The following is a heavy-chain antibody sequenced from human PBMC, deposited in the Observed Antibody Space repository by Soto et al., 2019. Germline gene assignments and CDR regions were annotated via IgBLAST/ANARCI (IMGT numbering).Heavy chain of an antibody. CDR1: GGSVSSGSYY. CDR3: ARRHEAGVITFGRVIVLSNWFDP. V-gene: IGHV4-61*01. J-gene: IGHJ5*02. Sequence: SETLSLTCTVSGGSVSSGSYYWSWIRQPPGKGLGGIGYIYYSGSTNYNPSLKTRVTISVDTSKNQFSLKLSSVTAADTAVYYCARRHEAGVITFGRVIVLSNWFDPWGQGTLVTVSS. D-gene: IGHD3-16*02. CDR2: IYYSGST.